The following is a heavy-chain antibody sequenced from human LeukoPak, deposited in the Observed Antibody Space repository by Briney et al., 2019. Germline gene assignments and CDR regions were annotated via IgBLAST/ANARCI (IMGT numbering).Heavy chain of an antibody. J-gene: IGHJ6*02. CDR3: AKQGVTLVRGILSYGMDV. CDR1: EFIVSNYL. V-gene: IGHV3-7*01. Sequence: GGSLRLSCASSEFIVSNYLMTWVRQSPGKALEWGANINQDGREKYYVDSVKGRFTISRDNAKKSLWLQMNRLRAEDTAVYYCAKQGVTLVRGILSYGMDVWGQGTSVSVSS. D-gene: IGHD3-10*01. CDR2: INQDGREK.